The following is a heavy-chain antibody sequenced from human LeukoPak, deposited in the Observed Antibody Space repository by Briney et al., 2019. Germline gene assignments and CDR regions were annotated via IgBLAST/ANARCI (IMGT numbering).Heavy chain of an antibody. Sequence: SGTLSLTCAVSGGSISSSNWWSWVRQPPGKGLEWIGEIYHSGSTNCNPSLKSRVTISVDKSKNQFSLKLSSVTAADTAVYYCARDQGSSWSRRAFDIWGQGTMVTVSS. D-gene: IGHD6-13*01. CDR3: ARDQGSSWSRRAFDI. V-gene: IGHV4-4*02. CDR1: GGSISSSNW. J-gene: IGHJ3*02. CDR2: IYHSGST.